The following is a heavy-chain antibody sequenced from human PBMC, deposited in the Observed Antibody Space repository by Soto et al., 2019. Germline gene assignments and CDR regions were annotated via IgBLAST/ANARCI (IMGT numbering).Heavy chain of an antibody. V-gene: IGHV4-30-4*01. CDR1: GGSISSGDYY. CDR2: IYYSGST. CDR3: ARGGYSYGCDY. J-gene: IGHJ4*02. Sequence: QVQLQESGPGLVKPSQTLSLTCTVSGGSISSGDYYWSWIRQPPGKGLEWIGYIYYSGSTYSNPSLQSRVTKSVDTSNNQCSLKLSSVTAADTAVYYWARGGYSYGCDYWGQGTLVTVSS. D-gene: IGHD5-18*01.